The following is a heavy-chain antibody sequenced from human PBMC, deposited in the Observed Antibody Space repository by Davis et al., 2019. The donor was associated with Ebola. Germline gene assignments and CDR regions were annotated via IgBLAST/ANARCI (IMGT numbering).Heavy chain of an antibody. D-gene: IGHD6-19*01. CDR2: INPNSGGT. CDR3: ARDAVAGYWYFDL. CDR1: GYTFTGYY. Sequence: AASVKVSCKASGYTFTGYYIYWVRQAPGQGLEWMGRINPNSGGTNYAQKFQGRVTMTRDTSISTAYMELSRLTSDDTAVYYCARDAVAGYWYFDLWGRGTLVTVSS. V-gene: IGHV1-2*06. J-gene: IGHJ2*01.